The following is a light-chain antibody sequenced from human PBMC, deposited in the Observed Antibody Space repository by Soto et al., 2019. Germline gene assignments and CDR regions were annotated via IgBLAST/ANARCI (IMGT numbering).Light chain of an antibody. Sequence: EIVLTQSPGTLSLSPGERATLSCRASQSLSSNYLAWYQQKPGQAPRLLIYDASRRATGIPDRFSGGGSGTDFTLTISRLEPEDFAVYYCQQYGSSPRTFGQGTKVEV. CDR3: QQYGSSPRT. CDR1: QSLSSNY. J-gene: IGKJ1*01. CDR2: DAS. V-gene: IGKV3-20*01.